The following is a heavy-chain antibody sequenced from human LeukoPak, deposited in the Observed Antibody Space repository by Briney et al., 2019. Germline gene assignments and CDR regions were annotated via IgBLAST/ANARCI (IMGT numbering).Heavy chain of an antibody. Sequence: PGGSLRLSCAASGFSFTNYAMHWVRQAPGKGLEWVAFIRYDASYQNYPDSVKGRFTISRDNSKNTLYLQMNSLRAEDTAVYYCAKDSRIWFGESKYYFDYWGQGTLVTVSS. CDR1: GFSFTNYA. J-gene: IGHJ4*02. D-gene: IGHD3-10*01. CDR3: AKDSRIWFGESKYYFDY. V-gene: IGHV3-30*02. CDR2: IRYDASYQ.